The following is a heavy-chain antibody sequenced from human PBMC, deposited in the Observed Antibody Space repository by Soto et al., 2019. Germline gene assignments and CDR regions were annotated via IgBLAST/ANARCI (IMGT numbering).Heavy chain of an antibody. V-gene: IGHV3-33*01. D-gene: IGHD2-2*01. Sequence: PGGSLRLSCAASGFTFSSYGMHWVRQAPGKGLEWVAVIWYDGSNKYYADSVKGRFTISRDNSKNTLYLQMNSLRAEDTAVYYCARDRAGWVVVPAAIAWFDPWGQGTLVTVSS. CDR2: IWYDGSNK. CDR1: GFTFSSYG. J-gene: IGHJ5*02. CDR3: ARDRAGWVVVPAAIAWFDP.